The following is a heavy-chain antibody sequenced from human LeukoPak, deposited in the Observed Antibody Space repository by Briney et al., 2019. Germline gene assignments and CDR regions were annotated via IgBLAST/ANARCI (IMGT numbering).Heavy chain of an antibody. D-gene: IGHD3-3*01. CDR1: GFTFDDHG. Sequence: GGSLRLSCAASGFTFDDHGMSWVRQAPGKGLEWVSGMNWNGGSTGYADSVKGRFTISRDNAKNSLYLQMNSLRAEDTAVYYCARVPSDDDFWSGYLPYFDYWGQGNLVTVSS. V-gene: IGHV3-20*04. J-gene: IGHJ4*02. CDR3: ARVPSDDDFWSGYLPYFDY. CDR2: MNWNGGST.